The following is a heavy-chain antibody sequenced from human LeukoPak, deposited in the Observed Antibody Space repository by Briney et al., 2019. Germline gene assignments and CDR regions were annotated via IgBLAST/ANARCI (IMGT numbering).Heavy chain of an antibody. CDR1: GFTFSSYS. D-gene: IGHD6-13*01. Sequence: GGSLRLCCAASGFTFSSYSMNWVRQAAGKGLEWVSSISSNSSYIYYADSVKGRFTISRDNAKNSLYLQMNSLRAEDTAVYYCARASYSSPGAFDIWGQGTMVTVSS. J-gene: IGHJ3*02. CDR2: ISSNSSYI. CDR3: ARASYSSPGAFDI. V-gene: IGHV3-21*01.